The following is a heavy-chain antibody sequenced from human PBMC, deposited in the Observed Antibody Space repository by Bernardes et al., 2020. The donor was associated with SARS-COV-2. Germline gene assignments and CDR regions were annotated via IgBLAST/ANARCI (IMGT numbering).Heavy chain of an antibody. D-gene: IGHD2-2*01. Sequence: TLSLTCTVSGGSISSSSYYWGWIRQPPGKGLEWIGSIYYSGSTYYNPSLKSRVTISVDTSKNQFSLKLSSVTAADTAVYYCASSSSTSRGGWFDPWGQGTLVTVSS. CDR1: GGSISSSSYY. CDR2: IYYSGST. J-gene: IGHJ5*02. V-gene: IGHV4-39*07. CDR3: ASSSSTSRGGWFDP.